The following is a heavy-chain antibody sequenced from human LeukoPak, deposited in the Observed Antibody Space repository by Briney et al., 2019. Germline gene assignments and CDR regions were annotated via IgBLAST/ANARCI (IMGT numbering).Heavy chain of an antibody. CDR3: AKASWVSNVDAVL. D-gene: IGHD3-16*01. CDR2: LRGDGDT. CDR1: GFIFSNYA. V-gene: IGHV3-23*01. J-gene: IGHJ4*02. Sequence: GGSLRLSCAASGFIFSNYAMSWVRQTPARGLEWVSSLRGDGDTFYADFVKGRFTLSRDDSRNTEYLQLNNLRVEDTAIYYCAKASWVSNVDAVLWGQGTLVTVSS.